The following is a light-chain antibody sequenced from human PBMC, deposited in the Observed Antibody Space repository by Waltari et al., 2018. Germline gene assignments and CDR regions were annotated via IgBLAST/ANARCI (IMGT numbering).Light chain of an antibody. Sequence: QSALTQPAPVSGSPGQSITISCTGTTSDIGNHDYVSWYQQHPGKAPKLLIYEGTNRPSGVSTRFSGSKSGSTASLTISGLQADDEAHYYCSSYTGSSTLLVFGGGTDLTVL. J-gene: IGLJ2*01. CDR3: SSYTGSSTLLV. CDR1: TSDIGNHDY. CDR2: EGT. V-gene: IGLV2-14*01.